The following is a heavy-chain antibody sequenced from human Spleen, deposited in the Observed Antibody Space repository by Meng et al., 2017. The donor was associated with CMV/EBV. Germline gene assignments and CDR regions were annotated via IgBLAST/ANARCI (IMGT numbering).Heavy chain of an antibody. V-gene: IGHV3-23*01. D-gene: IGHD6-13*01. J-gene: IGHJ4*02. CDR1: GFIFSSYA. CDR3: AKDLAAAGTGPDY. Sequence: GGSLRLSCAASGFIFSSYAMSWVRQAPGKGVEWVSGISGSAGSTYNADSVKGRFTISRDNFKNTLFLQMNSLRAEDTALYYCAKDLAAAGTGPDYWGQGTLVTVSS. CDR2: ISGSAGST.